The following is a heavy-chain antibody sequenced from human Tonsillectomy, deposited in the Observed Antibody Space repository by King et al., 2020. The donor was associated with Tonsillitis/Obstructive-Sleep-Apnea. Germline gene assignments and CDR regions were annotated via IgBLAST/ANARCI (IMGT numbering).Heavy chain of an antibody. J-gene: IGHJ4*02. D-gene: IGHD3-22*01. V-gene: IGHV1-18*01. Sequence: QLVQSGAEVKKPGASVKVSCKASGYTFTSYGISWVRQAPGQGLEWMGWISAYNGDTNYPQNLQGRITMTTDTSTSTAYLDLRSLRSDDTALYYCARDPMSHYFDSSTYYTFAYWGQGTLVTVSS. CDR2: ISAYNGDT. CDR3: ARDPMSHYFDSSTYYTFAY. CDR1: GYTFTSYG.